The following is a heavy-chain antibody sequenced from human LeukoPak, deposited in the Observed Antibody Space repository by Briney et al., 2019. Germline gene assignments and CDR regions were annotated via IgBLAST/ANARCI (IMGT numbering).Heavy chain of an antibody. CDR2: ISSSSSNI. D-gene: IGHD3-3*01. V-gene: IGHV3-21*01. CDR1: GFTLSSYS. Sequence: GGSLRLSCAASGFTLSSYSMNWVRQAPGKGLEWVPSISSSSSNIYYADSVKGRFTISRDNAKNSLYLQMNSLRAEDTAVYNCARDGLLRFLEWLPRYYGMDVWGQGTTVTVSS. CDR3: ARDGLLRFLEWLPRYYGMDV. J-gene: IGHJ6*02.